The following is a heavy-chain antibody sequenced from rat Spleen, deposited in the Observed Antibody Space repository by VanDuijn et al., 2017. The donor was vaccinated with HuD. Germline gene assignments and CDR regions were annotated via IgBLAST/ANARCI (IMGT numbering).Heavy chain of an antibody. D-gene: IGHD1-9*01. CDR2: IWSGGST. CDR3: VRSAYGYNLNWFAY. J-gene: IGHJ3*01. CDR1: GFSLTSYS. Sequence: QVQLKESGPGRVQPSQTLSLTCTVSGFSLTSYSVSWVRQPPGKGREWVGAIWSGGSTDYNSALKNRLSISRDTSKSQVLLKMSSLQTEDTATYFCVRSAYGYNLNWFAYWGQGTLVTVSS. V-gene: IGHV2-15*01.